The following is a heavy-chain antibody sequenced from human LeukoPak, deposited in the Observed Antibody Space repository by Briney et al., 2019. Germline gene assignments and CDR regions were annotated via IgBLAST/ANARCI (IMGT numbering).Heavy chain of an antibody. CDR2: IIPIFRTT. CDR3: AKDDGSATMGFDS. Sequence: ASVKVSCKASGGTFSNYAFSWVRQAPGQGLEWMGGIIPIFRTTNYAEQFQGRVTITTDESTNTAYLDLSSLRSEDTAVYSCAKDDGSATMGFDSWGQGTLVSVSS. J-gene: IGHJ5*01. V-gene: IGHV1-69*05. D-gene: IGHD1-26*01. CDR1: GGTFSNYA.